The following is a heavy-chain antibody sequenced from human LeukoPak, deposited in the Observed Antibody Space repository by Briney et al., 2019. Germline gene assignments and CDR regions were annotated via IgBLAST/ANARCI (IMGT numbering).Heavy chain of an antibody. D-gene: IGHD6-19*01. CDR1: GFTFSSYA. J-gene: IGHJ4*02. V-gene: IGHV3-23*01. CDR2: ISGSGGST. CDR3: AVDIAVAGKLADY. Sequence: GGSLRLSCAASGFTFSSYAMSWVRQAPGKGLEWVSAISGSGGSTYYADSVKGRFTISRDNSKDTLYLQMNSLRAEDTAVYYCAVDIAVAGKLADYWGQGTLVTVSS.